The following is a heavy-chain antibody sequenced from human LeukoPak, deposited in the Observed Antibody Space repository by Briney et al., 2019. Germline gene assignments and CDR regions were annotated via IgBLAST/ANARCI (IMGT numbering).Heavy chain of an antibody. CDR2: TNPNNGGT. Sequence: ASVKVSCKASGYPFNDYYMHWVRQAPGQGLEWMGWTNPNNGGTKYAQKFQGTVTMTRDTSISTAYMELSSLRSDHTAVYYCASPRYCSGGSCYPSFDYWRQGTLVTVSS. CDR3: ASPRYCSGGSCYPSFDY. J-gene: IGHJ4*02. D-gene: IGHD2-15*01. CDR1: GYPFNDYY. V-gene: IGHV1-2*02.